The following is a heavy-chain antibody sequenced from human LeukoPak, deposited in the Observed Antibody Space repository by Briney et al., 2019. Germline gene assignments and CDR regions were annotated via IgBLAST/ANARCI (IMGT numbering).Heavy chain of an antibody. Sequence: ASVKVSCKASGYTFTSYGISWVRPAPGQGLEWMGWIIAYNGNTNYAQKLQGRVTMTTDTSTSTAYMELRSLRSDDTAVYYCARTPARYCSSTSCRILDYWGQGTLVTVSS. D-gene: IGHD2-2*01. CDR2: IIAYNGNT. CDR3: ARTPARYCSSTSCRILDY. J-gene: IGHJ4*02. V-gene: IGHV1-18*01. CDR1: GYTFTSYG.